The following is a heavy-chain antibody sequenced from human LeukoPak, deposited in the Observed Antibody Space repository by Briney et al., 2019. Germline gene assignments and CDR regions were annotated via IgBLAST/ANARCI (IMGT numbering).Heavy chain of an antibody. D-gene: IGHD3-10*01. J-gene: IGHJ4*02. CDR3: AKRVSYSSGSHFDY. V-gene: IGHV3-74*01. CDR1: GLAFSAYK. Sequence: PGGSLRLSCAASGLAFSAYKMHWVRQAPRKGLVWVSRISTDGYTTDYADFVQGRFTASRDNTKNTWSLEMNSLRAEDTAVYYCAKRVSYSSGSHFDYWGQGTLVTVSS. CDR2: ISTDGYTT.